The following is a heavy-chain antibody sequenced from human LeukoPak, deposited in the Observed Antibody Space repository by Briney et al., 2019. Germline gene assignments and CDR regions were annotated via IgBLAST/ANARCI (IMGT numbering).Heavy chain of an antibody. Sequence: GGSLRLSCAASGFTFSSYWMSWVRQAPGKGLEWVANIKQDGSEKYYVDSVKGRFTISRDNAKNSLYLQMNSLRAEDTAVYYCARDLTLRYCSTTTCYGYWGQGTLVTVSS. CDR3: ARDLTLRYCSTTTCYGY. J-gene: IGHJ4*02. D-gene: IGHD2-2*01. V-gene: IGHV3-7*01. CDR1: GFTFSSYW. CDR2: IKQDGSEK.